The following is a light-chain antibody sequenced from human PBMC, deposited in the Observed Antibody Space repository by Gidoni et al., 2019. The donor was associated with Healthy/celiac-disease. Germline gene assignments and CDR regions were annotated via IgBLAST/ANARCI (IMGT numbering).Light chain of an antibody. CDR2: GAS. CDR3: QQYHNWPLT. CDR1: QRVNSN. J-gene: IGKJ4*01. V-gene: IGKV3D-15*01. Sequence: EIVTTQSPATLSVSPGERATLSCRASQRVNSNLAWFQQRPGQAPRLLIYGASTRATGIPATFSGSGSGTEFTLTISSLQSEDFAVYFCQQYHNWPLTFGGGTKVEIK.